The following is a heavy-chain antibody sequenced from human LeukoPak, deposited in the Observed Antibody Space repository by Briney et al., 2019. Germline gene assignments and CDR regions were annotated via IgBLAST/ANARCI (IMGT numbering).Heavy chain of an antibody. CDR1: GYSFTNYW. J-gene: IGHJ4*02. D-gene: IGHD3-22*01. CDR3: ARLHYYDSYFILGY. CDR2: IYPGESAT. Sequence: GESLKISCQGSGYSFTNYWIGWVRQLPGKGLEWMGIIYPGESATRYSPSFKGQVTISADKSISTAYLQWSSLKASDIAMYYCARLHYYDSYFILGYWGQGTLVTVSS. V-gene: IGHV5-51*01.